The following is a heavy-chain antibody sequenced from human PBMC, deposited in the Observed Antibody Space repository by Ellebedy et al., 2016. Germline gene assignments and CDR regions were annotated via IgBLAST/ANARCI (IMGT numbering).Heavy chain of an antibody. J-gene: IGHJ4*02. D-gene: IGHD6-6*01. Sequence: ASVKVSCXTSGYTFTGYYMHWVRQAPGQGLEWMGWINPNNGGTNYAQKFQGRVTMTRDTPLTTAYMELSRLTSDDTAVYYCAQQLDQAIFDYWGQGTLVTVSS. V-gene: IGHV1-2*02. CDR2: INPNNGGT. CDR3: AQQLDQAIFDY. CDR1: GYTFTGYY.